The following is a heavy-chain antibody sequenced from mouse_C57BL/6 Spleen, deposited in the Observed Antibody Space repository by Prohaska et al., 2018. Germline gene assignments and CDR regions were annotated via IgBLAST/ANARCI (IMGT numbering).Heavy chain of an antibody. Sequence: EVKLEESGGGLVQPGGSMKLSCVASGFTFINYWMNWVRQSPETALECVAQIRLKSDNYATYYADAVKGRFTISRDDSKSSVYLQMNNLSAEDTGIYYCTAPAGSSDYWGQGTTLTVSS. CDR2: IRLKSDNYAT. CDR3: TAPAGSSDY. CDR1: GFTFINYW. D-gene: IGHD1-3*01. V-gene: IGHV6-3*01. J-gene: IGHJ2*01.